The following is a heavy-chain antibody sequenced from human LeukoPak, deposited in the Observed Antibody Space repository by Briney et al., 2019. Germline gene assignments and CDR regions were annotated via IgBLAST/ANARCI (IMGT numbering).Heavy chain of an antibody. CDR3: ATWAFYHNLDV. D-gene: IGHD2/OR15-2a*01. Sequence: GGSLRLSCAASGFTSSSCAMSWVRQAPGKGLEWVSAISGSGGSTYYADSVKGRFTISRDNSKNTLYLQMNSLRAEDTALYYCATWAFYHNLDVWGHGTTVIVSS. J-gene: IGHJ6*02. CDR1: GFTSSSCA. V-gene: IGHV3-23*01. CDR2: ISGSGGST.